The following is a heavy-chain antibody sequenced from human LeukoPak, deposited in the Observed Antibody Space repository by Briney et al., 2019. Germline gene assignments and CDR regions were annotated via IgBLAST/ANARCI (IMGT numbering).Heavy chain of an antibody. CDR2: ISSSSSYI. CDR3: ARAPTDFWSGYYPLYYYYGMDV. J-gene: IGHJ6*02. D-gene: IGHD3-3*01. V-gene: IGHV3-21*01. CDR1: GFTFSSYS. Sequence: PGGSLRLSCAASGFTFSSYSVNWVRQAPGKGLEWVSSISSSSSYIYYADSVKGRFTISRDNAKNSLYLQMNSLRAEDTAVYYCARAPTDFWSGYYPLYYYYGMDVWGQGTAVTVSS.